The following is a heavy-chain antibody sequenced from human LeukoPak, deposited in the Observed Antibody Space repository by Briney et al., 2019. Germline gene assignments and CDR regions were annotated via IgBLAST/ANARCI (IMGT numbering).Heavy chain of an antibody. J-gene: IGHJ4*02. V-gene: IGHV3-53*01. Sequence: PGGSLRLSCAASGFTVSSNYMSWVRQAPGKGLEWVSVIYSGGSTYYADSVKGRFTISRDNSKNTLYLQMNSLRAEDTAVYYCARDHPPLERWLYYWGQGTLVTVSS. CDR3: ARDHPPLERWLYY. CDR1: GFTVSSNY. D-gene: IGHD5-24*01. CDR2: IYSGGST.